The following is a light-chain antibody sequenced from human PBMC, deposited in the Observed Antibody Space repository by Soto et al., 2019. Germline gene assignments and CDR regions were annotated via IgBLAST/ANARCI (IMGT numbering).Light chain of an antibody. CDR2: KAT. V-gene: IGKV1-5*03. CDR1: QRIDTW. CDR3: QQYETFSPWT. Sequence: DIQITQSPSTLSASIGDRVTITCRASQRIDTWLAWYQQKPVTAPKLLIYKATILQSGVPSRFSGSGSGTEFTLAISSLRPDDFATYYCQQYETFSPWTFGQGTKVDIK. J-gene: IGKJ1*01.